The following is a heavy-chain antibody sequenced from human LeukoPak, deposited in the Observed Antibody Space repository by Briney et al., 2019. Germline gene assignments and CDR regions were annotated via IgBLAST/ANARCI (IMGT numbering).Heavy chain of an antibody. J-gene: IGHJ4*02. CDR2: ISYDGSNK. CDR3: AREVGYCSSTSCHGTDY. CDR1: GFTFSSYA. V-gene: IGHV3-30-3*01. D-gene: IGHD2-2*01. Sequence: GRSLRLSCAPSGFTFSSYAMHWVRQAPGKGLEWVAVISYDGSNKYYADSVKGRFTISRDNSKNTLYLQMNSLRAEDTAVYYCAREVGYCSSTSCHGTDYWGQGTLVTVSS.